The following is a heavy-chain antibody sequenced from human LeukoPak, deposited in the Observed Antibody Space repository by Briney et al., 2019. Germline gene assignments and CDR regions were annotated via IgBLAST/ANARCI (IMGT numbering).Heavy chain of an antibody. J-gene: IGHJ4*02. CDR2: ITSGSSNI. CDR3: ARDLQIPAHGYSVDY. CDR1: GFSFSSYG. D-gene: IGHD2-2*01. Sequence: PGGSLRLSCAASGFSFSSYGMSWVRQGPGKGLEWVSYITSGSSNIYYADSVKGRFTISRDNAKNSLYLQMNSLRDEDTAVYYCARDLQIPAHGYSVDYWGQGTLVTVSS. V-gene: IGHV3-48*02.